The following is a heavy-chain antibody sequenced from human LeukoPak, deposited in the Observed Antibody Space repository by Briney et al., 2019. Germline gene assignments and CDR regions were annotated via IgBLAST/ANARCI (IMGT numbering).Heavy chain of an antibody. Sequence: GGSLRLSCAASGFTFSSYGMHWGRQAPGKGLEGVAVISYDGSNKYYADSVKGRFTISRDNSKNTLYLQMNSLRAEDTAVYYCAKSLYRWYGADYWGQGTLVTVSS. J-gene: IGHJ4*02. V-gene: IGHV3-30*18. CDR3: AKSLYRWYGADY. D-gene: IGHD4-23*01. CDR2: ISYDGSNK. CDR1: GFTFSSYG.